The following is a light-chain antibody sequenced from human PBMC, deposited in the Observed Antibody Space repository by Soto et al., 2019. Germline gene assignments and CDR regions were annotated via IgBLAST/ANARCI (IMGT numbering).Light chain of an antibody. CDR1: RMDVGGYDY. J-gene: IGLJ2*01. CDR2: DVT. V-gene: IGLV2-11*01. Sequence: QSAPTQPRSVSASPGQTVTISCTGTRMDVGGYDYVSWYQQHPGKAPKIMIYDVTKRPSGVPDRFSGSKSGYTASLTISGLQADDEADYYCFSYAGREKIVVVGGGTKLTVL. CDR3: FSYAGREKIVV.